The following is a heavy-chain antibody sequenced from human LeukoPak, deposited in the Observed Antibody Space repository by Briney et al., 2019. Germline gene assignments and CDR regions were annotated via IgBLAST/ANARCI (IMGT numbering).Heavy chain of an antibody. CDR3: ARDPIRRISPAYYYGMDV. CDR2: INPSGGST. J-gene: IGHJ6*02. Sequence: ASVNVSCKASGYTFTSYYMHWVRQAPGQGLEWMGIINPSGGSTSYAQKFQGRVTMTRDTSTSTVYMELSSLRSEDTAVYYCARDPIRRISPAYYYGMDVWGQGTTVTVSS. D-gene: IGHD3-3*01. CDR1: GYTFTSYY. V-gene: IGHV1-46*01.